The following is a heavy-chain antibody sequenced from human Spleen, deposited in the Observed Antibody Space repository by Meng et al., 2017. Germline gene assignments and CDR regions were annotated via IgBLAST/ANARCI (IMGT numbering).Heavy chain of an antibody. CDR1: DYSISSGSY. D-gene: IGHD3-3*01. CDR3: ARVQYYDFWSGYYTHYYYGMDV. J-gene: IGHJ6*02. V-gene: IGHV4-38-2*01. Sequence: SETLSLTCAVSDYSISSGSYWGWIRQPPGKGLEWIGSIYHSGSTYYNPSLKSRLTISVDTSKNQFSLKLNSVTAADTAVYYCARVQYYDFWSGYYTHYYYGMDVWGQGTTVTVSS. CDR2: IYHSGST.